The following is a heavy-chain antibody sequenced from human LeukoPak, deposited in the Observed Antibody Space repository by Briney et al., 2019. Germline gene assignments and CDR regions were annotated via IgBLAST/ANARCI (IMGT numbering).Heavy chain of an antibody. Sequence: PSETLSLTCTVSGGSISGYYWSWIRQSPGKGREWIGYIYYSGSTNYNPSLKSRVTMSVDTSKNHFSLKVSSVTAADTAVYYCARAVVVAATVKWFDPWGQGTLVTVSS. J-gene: IGHJ5*02. D-gene: IGHD2-15*01. CDR2: IYYSGST. V-gene: IGHV4-59*01. CDR1: GGSISGYY. CDR3: ARAVVVAATVKWFDP.